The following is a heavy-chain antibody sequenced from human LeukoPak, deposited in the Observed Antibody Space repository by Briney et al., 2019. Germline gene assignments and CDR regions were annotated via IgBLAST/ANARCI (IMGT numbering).Heavy chain of an antibody. V-gene: IGHV3-30*02. CDR1: GFTFTTYG. Sequence: GGSLRLSCAASGFTFTTYGMNWVRQAPGKGLEWVAFIRYDGSNKYYADSVKGRFTISRDNSKNTLYLQMNSLRAEDTAVYYCAKVASSGSYYYYYYYYMDVWGKGTTVTISS. D-gene: IGHD1-26*01. CDR2: IRYDGSNK. J-gene: IGHJ6*03. CDR3: AKVASSGSYYYYYYYYMDV.